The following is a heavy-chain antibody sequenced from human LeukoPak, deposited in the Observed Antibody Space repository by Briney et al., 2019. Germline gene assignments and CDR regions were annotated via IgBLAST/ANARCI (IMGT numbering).Heavy chain of an antibody. V-gene: IGHV1-46*01. CDR1: GYTFTSYY. CDR3: AREERPPDIVVVPAALDY. CDR2: INPSGGST. Sequence: GASVKVSCKASGYTFTSYYMHWVRQAPGQGLEWMGIINPSGGSTSYAQKFQGRVTMTRDTSTSTVYMELSSLRSEDTAVYYCAREERPPDIVVVPAALDYWGQGTLVTVSS. D-gene: IGHD2-2*01. J-gene: IGHJ4*02.